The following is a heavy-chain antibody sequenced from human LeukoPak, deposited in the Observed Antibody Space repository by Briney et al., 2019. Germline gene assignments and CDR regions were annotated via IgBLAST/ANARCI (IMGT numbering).Heavy chain of an antibody. Sequence: GESLKISCKGSGYRFTSYWIGWVRQMPGKGLEWMGIIYPGDSATKYSPSFQGQVTISADKSISTAYLQWSSLKASDTAMYYCARRLLGYCSGGSCEYYFDYWGQGTLVTVSS. CDR3: ARRLLGYCSGGSCEYYFDY. J-gene: IGHJ4*02. V-gene: IGHV5-51*01. CDR2: IYPGDSAT. D-gene: IGHD2-15*01. CDR1: GYRFTSYW.